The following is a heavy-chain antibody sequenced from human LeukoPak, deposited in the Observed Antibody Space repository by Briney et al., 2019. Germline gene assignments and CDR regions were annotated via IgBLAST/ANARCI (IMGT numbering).Heavy chain of an antibody. CDR3: ARRSRNGLDAFDN. V-gene: IGHV1-2*02. CDR2: IDPNNGDT. J-gene: IGHJ3*02. CDR1: AYTFTVYY. D-gene: IGHD2-8*01. Sequence: ASVKVSPTASAYTFTVYYLHWVRQAPRQGPEWMGWIDPNNGDTEYAQKFQGSVTMTRVRSISTAYMELSRLTSDDTAVYYCARRSRNGLDAFDNWGQGTMVTVSS.